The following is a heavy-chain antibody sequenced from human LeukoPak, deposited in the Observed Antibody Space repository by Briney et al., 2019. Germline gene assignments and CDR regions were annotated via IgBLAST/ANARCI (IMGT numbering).Heavy chain of an antibody. V-gene: IGHV4-59*01. Sequence: SETLSLTCTVSGGSISGYSWTWIRQPPGQGLEWIGYFHNSRTTSHNPSLTGRVTISVDTAMDQISLKLNSVTAADTAVYYCARGHLGLSPWGQGTLVTVSS. J-gene: IGHJ5*02. CDR1: GGSISGYS. D-gene: IGHD3-10*01. CDR3: ARGHLGLSP. CDR2: FHNSRTT.